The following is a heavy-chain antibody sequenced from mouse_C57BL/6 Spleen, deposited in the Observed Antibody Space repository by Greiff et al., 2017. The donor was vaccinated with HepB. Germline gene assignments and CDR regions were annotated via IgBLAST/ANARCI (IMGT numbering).Heavy chain of an antibody. CDR2: INPNNGGT. CDR3: ASPYLPYYYAMDY. J-gene: IGHJ4*01. CDR1: GYTFTDYN. D-gene: IGHD5-5*01. V-gene: IGHV1-22*01. Sequence: VQLQQSGPELVKPGASVKMSCKASGYTFTDYNMHWVKQSHGKSLEWIGYINPNNGGTSYNQKFKGKATLTVNKSSSTAYMELRSLTSEDSAVYYCASPYLPYYYAMDYWGQGTSVTVSS.